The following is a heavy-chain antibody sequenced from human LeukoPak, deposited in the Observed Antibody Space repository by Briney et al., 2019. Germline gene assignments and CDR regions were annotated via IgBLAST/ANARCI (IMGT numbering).Heavy chain of an antibody. CDR2: ISGSGGRT. V-gene: IGHV3-23*01. Sequence: GGSLRPSCAASGFTFSSYAMSWVRQAPGKGLEWVSTISGSGGRTYYADSVKGRFTISRDNSKNTLYLQMNSLRAEDTAVYYCAKDRSSRGELSLYDAFDIWGQGTMVTVSS. CDR1: GFTFSSYA. J-gene: IGHJ3*02. D-gene: IGHD3-16*02. CDR3: AKDRSSRGELSLYDAFDI.